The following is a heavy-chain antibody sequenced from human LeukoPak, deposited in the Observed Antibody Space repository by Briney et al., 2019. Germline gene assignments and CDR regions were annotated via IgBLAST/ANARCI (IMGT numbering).Heavy chain of an antibody. D-gene: IGHD1-7*01. V-gene: IGHV1-46*01. Sequence: ASVEVSCKASGYTFTSYYMHWVRQAPGQGLEWMGIINPSGGSTSYAQKFQGRVTMTRDMSTSTVYMELSSLRSEDMAVYYCARVSVPTGNYSPEYFQHWGQGTLVTVSS. CDR3: ARVSVPTGNYSPEYFQH. CDR2: INPSGGST. CDR1: GYTFTSYY. J-gene: IGHJ1*01.